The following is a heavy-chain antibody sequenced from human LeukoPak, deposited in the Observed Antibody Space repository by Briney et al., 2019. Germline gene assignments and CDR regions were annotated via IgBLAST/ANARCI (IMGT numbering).Heavy chain of an antibody. D-gene: IGHD3-22*01. V-gene: IGHV1-69*13. Sequence: ASVKVSCKASGGTFSSYAISWVRQAPGQGLEWMGGIIPIFGTANYAQKFQGRVTITADESTSTAYMELSSQRSEDTAVYYCARKRDYYDSSGYYFDYWGQGTLVTVSS. CDR3: ARKRDYYDSSGYYFDY. J-gene: IGHJ4*02. CDR2: IIPIFGTA. CDR1: GGTFSSYA.